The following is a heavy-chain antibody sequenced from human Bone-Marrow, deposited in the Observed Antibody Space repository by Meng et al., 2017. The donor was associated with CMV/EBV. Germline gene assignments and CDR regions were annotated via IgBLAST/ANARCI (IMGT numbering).Heavy chain of an antibody. D-gene: IGHD3-3*01. J-gene: IGHJ4*02. CDR3: ARGESYAFWSGYPVHIDD. V-gene: IGHV3-7*01. Sequence: GESLKISCAASGFTFSSYWMSWVRQAPGKGLEWVANIKQEGSEKYYADSVKGRFTISRDNTKNSLYLQMNSLRAEGTAVYYCARGESYAFWSGYPVHIDDWGQGTLVTVSS. CDR2: IKQEGSEK. CDR1: GFTFSSYW.